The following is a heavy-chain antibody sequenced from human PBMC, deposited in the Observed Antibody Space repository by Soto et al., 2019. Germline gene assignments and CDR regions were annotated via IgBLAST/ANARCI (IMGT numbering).Heavy chain of an antibody. CDR3: ARDIASNHFDY. D-gene: IGHD3-16*02. J-gene: IGHJ4*02. V-gene: IGHV3-33*01. CDR1: GFSFSNYG. CDR2: VWYDASKK. Sequence: QVQLVESGGGVVQPGRSLRLSCAASGFSFSNYGMHWVRQAPGKGLEWVAVVWYDASKKYYTDSVKGRFTISRDNSENTLYMQMNSLRVEDTAVYYCARDIASNHFDYWGQGTLVTVSS.